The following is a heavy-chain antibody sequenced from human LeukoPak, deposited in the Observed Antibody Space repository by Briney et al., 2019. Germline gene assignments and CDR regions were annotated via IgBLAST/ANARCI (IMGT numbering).Heavy chain of an antibody. J-gene: IGHJ4*02. Sequence: SETLSLTCTVSGGSISSSDYYWSWIRQPPGKGLEWIGYIYYNGNTYYNPSLTSRVTMSLDTSKSQFSLKLSSVTAADTAVYYCARDSGYVGDYWGQGTLVTVSS. CDR2: IYYNGNT. V-gene: IGHV4-30-4*01. CDR3: ARDSGYVGDY. CDR1: GGSISSSDYY. D-gene: IGHD5-12*01.